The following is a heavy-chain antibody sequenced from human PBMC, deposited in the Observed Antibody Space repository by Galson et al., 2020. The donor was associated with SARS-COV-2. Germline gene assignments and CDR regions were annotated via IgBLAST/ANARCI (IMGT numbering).Heavy chain of an antibody. D-gene: IGHD6-13*01. V-gene: IGHV4-39*01. CDR3: ARHRGGSSSWYGDNWFDP. Sequence: SETLSLTCTVSGASVSTSSYYWGWIRQPPGKGLEWIGSIYYSGSTYYNPSLKSRVTISVDTSKSQFSLKLSSVTAAGTAVYYCARHRGGSSSWYGDNWFDPWGQGTLVTVSS. CDR1: GASVSTSSYY. J-gene: IGHJ5*02. CDR2: IYYSGST.